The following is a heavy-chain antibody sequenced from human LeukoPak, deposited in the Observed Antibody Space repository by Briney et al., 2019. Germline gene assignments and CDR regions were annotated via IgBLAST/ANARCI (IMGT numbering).Heavy chain of an antibody. J-gene: IGHJ6*03. CDR1: GGSISSSSYY. CDR2: IYYSGST. V-gene: IGHV4-39*07. D-gene: IGHD6-19*01. Sequence: PSETLSLTCTVSGGSISSSSYYWGWIRQPPGKGLEWIGSIYYSGSTYYNPSLKSRVTISVDTSKNQFSLKLSSVTAADTAVYYCARVLSSGWLHYYYYYMDVWGKGTTVTVSS. CDR3: ARVLSSGWLHYYYYYMDV.